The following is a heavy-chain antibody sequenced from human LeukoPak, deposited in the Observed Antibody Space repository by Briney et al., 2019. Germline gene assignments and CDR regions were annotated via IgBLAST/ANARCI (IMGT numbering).Heavy chain of an antibody. Sequence: PSETLSLTCAVYGGSFSGYSWSWIRQPPGKGLEWIGEINHSGSTNYNPSLKSRVTISVDTSKNQFSPRLSSVTAADTAVYYCGRAGSSGTYYYHMDVWGKGTTVTVSS. CDR3: GRAGSSGTYYYHMDV. V-gene: IGHV4-34*01. D-gene: IGHD3-10*01. CDR1: GGSFSGYS. CDR2: INHSGST. J-gene: IGHJ6*03.